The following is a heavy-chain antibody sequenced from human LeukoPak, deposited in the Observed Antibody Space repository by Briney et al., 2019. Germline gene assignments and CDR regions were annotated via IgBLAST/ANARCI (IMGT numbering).Heavy chain of an antibody. J-gene: IGHJ4*02. CDR1: GFTFRSFA. CDR3: AKDQTYGIAAGYYFDY. Sequence: PGGSLRLSCAASGFTFRSFAMNWVRQAPGKGLEWVSAISGSGGSTYYADSVKGRFTISRDNSKNTLYLQMNSLRAEDTAVYYCAKDQTYGIAAGYYFDYWGQGTLVTVSS. V-gene: IGHV3-23*01. CDR2: ISGSGGST. D-gene: IGHD6-25*01.